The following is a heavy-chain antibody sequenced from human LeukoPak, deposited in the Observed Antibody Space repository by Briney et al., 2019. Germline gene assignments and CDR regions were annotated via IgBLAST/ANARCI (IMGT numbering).Heavy chain of an antibody. Sequence: GGSLRLSCAASGFTFDDYAMHWVRQAPGKGLEWVSGISWNSGSIGYADSVKGRFTISRDNAKNSLYLQMNSLRAEDTALYYCAKDIGGGGDYVQAFDIWGQGTMVTVSS. D-gene: IGHD4-17*01. CDR1: GFTFDDYA. J-gene: IGHJ3*02. CDR2: ISWNSGSI. V-gene: IGHV3-9*01. CDR3: AKDIGGGGDYVQAFDI.